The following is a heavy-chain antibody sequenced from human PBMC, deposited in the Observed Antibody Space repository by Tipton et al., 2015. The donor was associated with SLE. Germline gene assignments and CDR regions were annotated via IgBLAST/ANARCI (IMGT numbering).Heavy chain of an antibody. D-gene: IGHD3-3*01. CDR1: GFTFSTYA. CDR3: AREGFLEWLSDY. J-gene: IGHJ4*02. Sequence: RSLRLSCTTSGFTFSTYAMHWVRQAPGKGLEWVAVIWYDGGNRYYADSVKGRFTISRDNSENTLYLQVSSLRAEDTAVYYCAREGFLEWLSDYWGQGTLVTVSS. CDR2: IWYDGGNR. V-gene: IGHV3-33*01.